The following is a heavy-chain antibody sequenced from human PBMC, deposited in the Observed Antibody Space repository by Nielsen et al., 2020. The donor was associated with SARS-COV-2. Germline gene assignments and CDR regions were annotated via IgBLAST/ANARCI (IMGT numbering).Heavy chain of an antibody. D-gene: IGHD3-3*01. V-gene: IGHV3-21*01. CDR3: ARVLSYTFDI. Sequence: GESLKISCAASGFPFSSYSMNWLRQAPGKGLEWVSSISSSSSYIYYADSVKGRFTISRDNAKNSLYLQMHSLSAEDTAVYYCARVLSYTFDIWGQGTMVTVSS. CDR2: ISSSSSYI. J-gene: IGHJ3*02. CDR1: GFPFSSYS.